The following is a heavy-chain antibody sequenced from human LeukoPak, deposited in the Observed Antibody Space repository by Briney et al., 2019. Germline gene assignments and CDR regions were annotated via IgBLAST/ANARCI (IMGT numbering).Heavy chain of an antibody. D-gene: IGHD3-22*01. CDR1: GFTFSSYA. V-gene: IGHV3-23*01. Sequence: GGSLRLSWAASGFTFSSYAMSWVRQAPGKGLEWVSAISGSGGSTYYADSVKGRFTISRDNSKNTLYLQMNSLRAEDTAVYYCAKDLRYYDSSGYYRGWYFDYWGQGTLVTVSS. CDR2: ISGSGGST. CDR3: AKDLRYYDSSGYYRGWYFDY. J-gene: IGHJ4*02.